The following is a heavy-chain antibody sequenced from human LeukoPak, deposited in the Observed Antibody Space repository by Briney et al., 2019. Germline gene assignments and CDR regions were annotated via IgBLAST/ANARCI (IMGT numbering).Heavy chain of an antibody. D-gene: IGHD4-4*01. CDR2: ISYDGSNK. CDR3: AKDYSDYSNGEYNWFDP. J-gene: IGHJ5*02. V-gene: IGHV3-30-3*01. Sequence: PGGSLRLSCAASGFTFSSYAMHWVRQAPGKGLEWVAVISYDGSNKYYADSVKGRFTISRDNSKNTLYLQMNSLRAEDTAVYYCAKDYSDYSNGEYNWFDPWGQGTLVTVSS. CDR1: GFTFSSYA.